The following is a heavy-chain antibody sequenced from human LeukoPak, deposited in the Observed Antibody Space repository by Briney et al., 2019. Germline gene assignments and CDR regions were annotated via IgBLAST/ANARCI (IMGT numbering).Heavy chain of an antibody. CDR1: GYTFTGYY. D-gene: IGHD3-22*01. J-gene: IGHJ4*02. Sequence: ASVKVSCKAPGYTFTGYYMHWVRQAPGQGLEWMGWINPNSGGTNYAQKFQGRVTMTRDTSISTAYMELSRLRSDDTAVYYCARPCYDSSGYYYYFDYWGQGTLVTVSS. CDR3: ARPCYDSSGYYYYFDY. V-gene: IGHV1-2*02. CDR2: INPNSGGT.